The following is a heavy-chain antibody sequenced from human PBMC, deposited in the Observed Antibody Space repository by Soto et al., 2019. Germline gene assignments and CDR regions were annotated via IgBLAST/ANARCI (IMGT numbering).Heavy chain of an antibody. CDR2: IHYSGMT. Sequence: QVQLQESGPGLVKPSETLSLTCFVSGGSISGYYGSWVRQPPGQGLEWIGYIHYSGMTTYNSSLKGRATMSVDTSKNQFCLKLSSVTAADTAVYYCARRRYDDWDFDYWGQGTLVTVSS. CDR1: GGSISGYY. D-gene: IGHD3-9*01. CDR3: ARRRYDDWDFDY. V-gene: IGHV4-59*08. J-gene: IGHJ4*02.